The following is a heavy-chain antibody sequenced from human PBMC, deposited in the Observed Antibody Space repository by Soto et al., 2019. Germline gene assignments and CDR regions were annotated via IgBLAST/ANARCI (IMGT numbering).Heavy chain of an antibody. D-gene: IGHD2-2*02. V-gene: IGHV1-18*01. CDR2: ISPYSGKT. J-gene: IGHJ4*02. Sequence: RASVKVSCKASGYTFTNNDVCWVRQTPGQGLEWMGWISPYSGKTNYARKFQGRVTITADESTSTAYMELSSLRSEDTAVYYCASPGGYCISTSCYSHWGQGTLVTVSS. CDR1: GYTFTNND. CDR3: ASPGGYCISTSCYSH.